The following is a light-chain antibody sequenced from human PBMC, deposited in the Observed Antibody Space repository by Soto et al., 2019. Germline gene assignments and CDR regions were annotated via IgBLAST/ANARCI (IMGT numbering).Light chain of an antibody. CDR3: AAWDDSLTGYV. J-gene: IGLJ1*01. Sequence: QSVLTQPPSASGAPGQRVTISCSGSSSNIGSNFLYWYQQVPGTAPKLLVNRNNKRPSGVPDRFSGSKSGTAASLAISGLRSEDEADYYCAAWDDSLTGYVFGSGTKVTVL. V-gene: IGLV1-47*01. CDR2: RNN. CDR1: SSNIGSNF.